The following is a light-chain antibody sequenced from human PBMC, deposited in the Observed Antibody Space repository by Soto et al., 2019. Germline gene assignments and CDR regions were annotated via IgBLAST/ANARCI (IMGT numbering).Light chain of an antibody. V-gene: IGKV2-28*01. Sequence: DIVMTQSPLSLPVTPGEPASISCRSSQSLLHSNGYNYLDWYLQKPGQSPQLLIYLGSNRASGVPDRFSGSGSGTDFTLKISRVEADDVGVYYCMQPLQSLTFGQGTKVEIK. J-gene: IGKJ1*01. CDR2: LGS. CDR1: QSLLHSNGYNY. CDR3: MQPLQSLT.